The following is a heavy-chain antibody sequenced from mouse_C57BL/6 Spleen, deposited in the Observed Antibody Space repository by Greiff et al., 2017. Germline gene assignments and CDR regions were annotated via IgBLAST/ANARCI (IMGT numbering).Heavy chain of an antibody. CDR2: INPYNGGT. CDR3: ARGNYHGYAMDY. Sequence: DVQLQESGPVLVKPGASVKMSCKASGYTFTDYYMNWVKQSHGKSLEWIGVINPYNGGTSYNQKFKGKATLTVDKSSSTAYMELNSLTSEDSAVYYCARGNYHGYAMDYWGQGTSVTVSS. D-gene: IGHD2-1*01. CDR1: GYTFTDYY. J-gene: IGHJ4*01. V-gene: IGHV1-19*01.